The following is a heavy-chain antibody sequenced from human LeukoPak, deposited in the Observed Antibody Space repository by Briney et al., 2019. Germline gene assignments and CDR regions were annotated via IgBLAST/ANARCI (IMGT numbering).Heavy chain of an antibody. J-gene: IGHJ4*02. CDR2: IIPILGIA. CDR3: ARDTGELLSRDY. Sequence: SVKVSCKASGGTFSSYAISWVRQAPGQGLEWTGRIIPILGIANYAQKFQGRVTITADKSTSTAYMELSSLRSEDTAVYYCARDTGELLSRDYWGQGTLVTVSS. D-gene: IGHD3-10*01. V-gene: IGHV1-69*04. CDR1: GGTFSSYA.